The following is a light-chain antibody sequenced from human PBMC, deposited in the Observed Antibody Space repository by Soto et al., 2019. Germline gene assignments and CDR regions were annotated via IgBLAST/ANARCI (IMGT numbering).Light chain of an antibody. V-gene: IGLV2-14*01. CDR1: SSDVGGYNY. CDR2: GVT. CDR3: SSYTSSSTYYV. J-gene: IGLJ1*01. Sequence: QSVLTQPASVSGSPGQSITISCTGTSSDVGGYNYVSWYQQHPDKAPKLMIYGVTDRPSGVSNRFSGSKSGNTASLTISGLQAEDEADYYCSSYTSSSTYYVFGTGTKVTVL.